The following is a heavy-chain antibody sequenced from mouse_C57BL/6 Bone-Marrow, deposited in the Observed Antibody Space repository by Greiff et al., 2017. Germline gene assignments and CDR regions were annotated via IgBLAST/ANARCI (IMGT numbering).Heavy chain of an antibody. CDR2: INPYNGGT. V-gene: IGHV1-19*01. J-gene: IGHJ4*01. D-gene: IGHD2-1*01. Sequence: EVQLQQSGPVLVKPGASVKMSCKASGYTFTDYYMNWVKQSHGKSLEWIGVINPYNGGTSYNQKFKGKATLTVDKSSSTAYMELNSLTSEDSAVYYCARENYGKRIDYCGQGTSVTVSS. CDR3: ARENYGKRIDY. CDR1: GYTFTDYY.